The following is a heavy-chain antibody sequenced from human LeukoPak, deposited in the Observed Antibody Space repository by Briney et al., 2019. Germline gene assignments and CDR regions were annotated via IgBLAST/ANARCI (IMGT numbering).Heavy chain of an antibody. CDR3: ARGTSSGYLRVKLDS. J-gene: IGHJ4*02. Sequence: GGSLRLSCAASGFTVNSNYVSWVRQAPGKGLEWVSSTYSGGLTYYADSVKGRFTISRDNSKNTVYLQMNSLRAEDTALYYCARGTSSGYLRVKLDSWGQGTLVTVSS. D-gene: IGHD6-19*01. CDR1: GFTVNSNY. V-gene: IGHV3-53*01. CDR2: TYSGGLT.